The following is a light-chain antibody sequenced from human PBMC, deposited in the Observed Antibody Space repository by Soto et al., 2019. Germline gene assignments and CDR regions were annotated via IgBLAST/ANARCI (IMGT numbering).Light chain of an antibody. J-gene: IGKJ2*01. Sequence: DIQMTQSPSSLSASVGDRVTITCRASQSISSYLNWYQQKPGKAPKLLIYAASSLQSGVPSRFSGSESWTDFTLTISSLQPEDFATYYCQQSYSTPPYTFGQGTKLEIK. CDR3: QQSYSTPPYT. V-gene: IGKV1-39*01. CDR2: AAS. CDR1: QSISSY.